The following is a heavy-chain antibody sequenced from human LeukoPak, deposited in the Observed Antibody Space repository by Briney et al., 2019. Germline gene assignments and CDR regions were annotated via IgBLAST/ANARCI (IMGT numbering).Heavy chain of an antibody. Sequence: GGSLRLSCAASGFTFSSYSMNWVRQAPGKGLEWVSCISSSSSYIYYADSVKGRFTISRDNAKNSLYLQMNSLRAEDTAVYYCARDLVAAAGNEGFDYWGQGTLVTVSS. CDR1: GFTFSSYS. D-gene: IGHD6-13*01. CDR3: ARDLVAAAGNEGFDY. V-gene: IGHV3-21*01. CDR2: ISSSSSYI. J-gene: IGHJ4*02.